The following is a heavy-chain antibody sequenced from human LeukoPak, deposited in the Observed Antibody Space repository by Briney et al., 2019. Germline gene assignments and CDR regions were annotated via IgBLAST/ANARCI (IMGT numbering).Heavy chain of an antibody. J-gene: IGHJ6*02. CDR3: TTCLNGAGQPVAIYYYGMDV. V-gene: IGHV1-24*01. CDR2: FDPEDGET. D-gene: IGHD2-2*01. Sequence: ASVKVSFKVSGYTLTEMSIHWVRQAPGGALEWMGGFDPEDGETVYAPKFQGRVTMTEDTSADTAYMELSSLRSEDTAVYYCTTCLNGAGQPVAIYYYGMDVWGQGTTVTVSS. CDR1: GYTLTEMS.